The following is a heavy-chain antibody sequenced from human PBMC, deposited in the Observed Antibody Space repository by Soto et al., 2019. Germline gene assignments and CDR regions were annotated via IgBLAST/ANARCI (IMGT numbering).Heavy chain of an antibody. Sequence: PSETLSLTCTVSGGSISSSRCHWGWIRQPPGKGLEWIASIKYSGTALYATSMKGRFTISRDDSKNTLYPQINNLKTEDTGVYYCTTPDLVASGDTWGQGTMVTVSS. CDR2: IKYSGTA. CDR3: TTPDLVASGDT. V-gene: IGHV4-39*07. J-gene: IGHJ3*02. D-gene: IGHD2-8*02. CDR1: GGSISSSRCH.